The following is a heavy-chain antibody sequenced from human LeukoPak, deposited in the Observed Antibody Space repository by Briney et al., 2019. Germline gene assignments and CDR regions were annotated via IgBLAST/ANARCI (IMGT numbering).Heavy chain of an antibody. J-gene: IGHJ4*02. V-gene: IGHV1-18*01. Sequence: ASVKVSCKASGYTFTSYDISWVRQAPGQGLEWMGWISAYNGNTNYAQKLQGRVTMTTDTSTSTAYMELRSLRSDDTAVYYCVLDVVVAATKRFDYWGQGTLVTVSS. CDR2: ISAYNGNT. CDR3: VLDVVVAATKRFDY. CDR1: GYTFTSYD. D-gene: IGHD2-15*01.